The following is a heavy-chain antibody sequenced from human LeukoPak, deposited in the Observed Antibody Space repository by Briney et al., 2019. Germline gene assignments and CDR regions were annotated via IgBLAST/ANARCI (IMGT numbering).Heavy chain of an antibody. Sequence: SETLYLTCIVSGGSINSGAYFWSWIRQHPGKGLEWIGYIYYRGITYYHPSLKSRVTISVDTAKNQFSLKLSSVTVADTAMYYCARGTVQRSGCLDWYFDLWGRGTLVTVSS. CDR3: ARGTVQRSGCLDWYFDL. D-gene: IGHD3-10*01. CDR1: GGSINSGAYF. CDR2: IYYRGIT. J-gene: IGHJ2*01. V-gene: IGHV4-31*03.